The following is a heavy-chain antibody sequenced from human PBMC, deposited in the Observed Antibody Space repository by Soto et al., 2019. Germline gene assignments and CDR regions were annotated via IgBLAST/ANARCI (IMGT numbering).Heavy chain of an antibody. J-gene: IGHJ4*02. V-gene: IGHV4-4*02. CDR3: ARARATIAAAAIFDC. D-gene: IGHD6-13*01. Sequence: QVQLQESGPGLVKPSGTRSLTCAVSGGCISTSNWWSWVRQPPGKGLEWIGEVYRTGSTNYNPSLESRVIVSVDKSKNQFSLKLTSVTAADTAVYYCARARATIAAAAIFDCWGQGTLVTVSS. CDR1: GGCISTSNW. CDR2: VYRTGST.